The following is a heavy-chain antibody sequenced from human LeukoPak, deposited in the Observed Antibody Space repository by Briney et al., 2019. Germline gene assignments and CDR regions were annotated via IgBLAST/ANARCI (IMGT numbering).Heavy chain of an antibody. V-gene: IGHV4-34*01. D-gene: IGHD6-19*01. CDR1: GGSFSGYY. CDR3: ARPAVAGSQYFQH. Sequence: SETLSLTCAVYGGSFSGYYWSWIRQPPGKGLEWIGEINHSGSTNYNPSLKSRVTISVDTSKNQFSLKLSSVTAADTAVHYCARPAVAGSQYFQHWGQGTLVTVSS. J-gene: IGHJ1*01. CDR2: INHSGST.